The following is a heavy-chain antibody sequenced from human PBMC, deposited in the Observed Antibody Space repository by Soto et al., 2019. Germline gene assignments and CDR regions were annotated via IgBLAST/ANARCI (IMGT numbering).Heavy chain of an antibody. J-gene: IGHJ3*02. CDR1: GFTFSSYA. CDR2: ISYDGSNK. Sequence: QVQLVESGGGVVQPGRSLRLSCAASGFTFSSYAMHWVRQAPGKGLEWVAVISYDGSNKYYADSVKGRFTISRDNSKNTLYLQMNSLRAEEPAVYYCARVTVSLRTGAFDIWGQGTMVTVSS. V-gene: IGHV3-30-3*01. D-gene: IGHD7-27*01. CDR3: ARVTVSLRTGAFDI.